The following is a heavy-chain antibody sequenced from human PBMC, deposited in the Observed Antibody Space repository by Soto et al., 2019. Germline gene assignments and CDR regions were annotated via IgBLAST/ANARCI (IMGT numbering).Heavy chain of an antibody. CDR3: AGASITMVRGTRARSAFDI. CDR1: GDAGIKERKY. Sequence: SGGLSLASSVEGDAGIKERKYRLCLCQSPESGLEWIGYKDDSGTTNYNPSLKSRVTISVDMSKNLFSLKLSSVTAAGTAVYYCAGASITMVRGTRARSAFDIWGQGTTFTVS. J-gene: IGHJ3*02. CDR2: KDDSGTT. D-gene: IGHD3-10*01. V-gene: IGHV4-61*01.